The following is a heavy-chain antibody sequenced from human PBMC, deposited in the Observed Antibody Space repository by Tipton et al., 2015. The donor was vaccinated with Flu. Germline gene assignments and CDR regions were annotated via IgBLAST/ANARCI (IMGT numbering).Heavy chain of an antibody. V-gene: IGHV1-18*01. D-gene: IGHD3-22*01. J-gene: IGHJ4*02. Sequence: QLVQSGAEVKKPGASVKVSCKASGYSFTTYGISWVRQAPGQGLEWMGWISAYNGNTNYAQKFQGRVTMTTDTSTSTAYMELRSLRSDDTAVYHCARERAYYDSSGYLYWGQGTLVTVSS. CDR1: GYSFTTYG. CDR2: ISAYNGNT. CDR3: ARERAYYDSSGYLY.